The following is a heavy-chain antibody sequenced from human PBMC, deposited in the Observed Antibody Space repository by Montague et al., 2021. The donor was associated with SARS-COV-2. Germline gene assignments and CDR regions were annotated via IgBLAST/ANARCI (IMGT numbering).Heavy chain of an antibody. J-gene: IGHJ5*02. CDR3: ARHRDNLGSLNWFAP. CDR2: IYYSGTT. V-gene: IGHV4-39*01. Sequence: SETLSLTCTVSAGAIRDTDYFWGWIRQPPGKGLEWIGSIYYSGTTRHNPSLKSRVTISVDTSKNQFSLKLSSVTAADTAVYFCARHRDNLGSLNWFAPWGQGTLVTVSS. CDR1: AGAIRDTDYF. D-gene: IGHD3-16*01.